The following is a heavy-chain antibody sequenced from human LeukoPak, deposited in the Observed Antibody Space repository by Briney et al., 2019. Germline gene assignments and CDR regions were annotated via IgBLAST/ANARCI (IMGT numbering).Heavy chain of an antibody. J-gene: IGHJ6*03. V-gene: IGHV4-59*11. CDR2: IYYSGST. Sequence: SETLSLTCTVSGGSISSHYWSWIRQPPGKGLEWIGDIYYSGSTNYNPTLKSRVTISVDTSKNQFSLKLRSVTAADTAVYYCARKASYYYYMDVWGKGTTVTVSS. CDR1: GGSISSHY. CDR3: ARKASYYYYMDV.